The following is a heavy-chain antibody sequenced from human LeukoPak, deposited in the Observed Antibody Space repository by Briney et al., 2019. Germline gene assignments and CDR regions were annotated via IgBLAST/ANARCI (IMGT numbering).Heavy chain of an antibody. V-gene: IGHV1-8*02. CDR1: GGTFSSYA. CDR3: ARENQYYYDSSGYSDY. J-gene: IGHJ4*02. D-gene: IGHD3-22*01. Sequence: ASVKVSCKASGGTFSSYAISWVRQAPGQGLEWMGWMNPNSGNTGYAQKFQGRVTMTRNTSISTAYMELSSLRSEDTAVYYCARENQYYYDSSGYSDYWGQGTLVTVSS. CDR2: MNPNSGNT.